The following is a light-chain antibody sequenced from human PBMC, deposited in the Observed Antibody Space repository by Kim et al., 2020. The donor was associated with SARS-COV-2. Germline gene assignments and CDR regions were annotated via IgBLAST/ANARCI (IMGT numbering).Light chain of an antibody. CDR3: QQYYNSRWT. Sequence: SPGQGATPSCRASESVSVSNLAWYHQQPGGQPRLLLNGGASTAAGIPASSSSGGGSANVITIIIRLEQDDDSVYYCQQYYNSRWTFGQGTKVDIK. CDR2: GGA. CDR1: ESVSVSN. V-gene: IGKV3-20*01. J-gene: IGKJ1*01.